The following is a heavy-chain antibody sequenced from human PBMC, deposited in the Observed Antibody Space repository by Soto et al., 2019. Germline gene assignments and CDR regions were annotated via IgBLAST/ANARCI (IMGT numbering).Heavy chain of an antibody. V-gene: IGHV3-11*01. CDR2: ISNGGGAI. D-gene: IGHD4-17*01. CDR1: GFTFSDYY. J-gene: IGHJ4*02. CDR3: AGRGCTVTFTY. Sequence: QVQLVESGGGLVKPGGSLRLSCAASGFTFSDYYMSWIRQAPGKGLEWISYISNGGGAISYAGSVKGRITISRDNAKNSLFLQMNNLRAEDTAVYYCAGRGCTVTFTYWGQGTLVTVSS.